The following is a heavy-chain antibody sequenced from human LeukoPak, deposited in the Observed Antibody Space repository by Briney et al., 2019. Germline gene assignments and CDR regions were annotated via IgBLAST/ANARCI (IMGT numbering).Heavy chain of an antibody. Sequence: ASVKVSCKASGYTFTSYDINWVRQATGQGLEWMGWMNPNSGNTGYAQKFQGRVTITRNTSISTAYMELSSLRSEDTAVYYCARARPHYDFWSAQNWGFDPWGQGTLVTVSS. V-gene: IGHV1-8*03. J-gene: IGHJ5*02. CDR1: GYTFTSYD. D-gene: IGHD3-3*01. CDR2: MNPNSGNT. CDR3: ARARPHYDFWSAQNWGFDP.